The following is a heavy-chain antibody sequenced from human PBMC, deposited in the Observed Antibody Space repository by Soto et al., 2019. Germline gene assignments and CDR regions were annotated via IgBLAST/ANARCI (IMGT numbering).Heavy chain of an antibody. V-gene: IGHV3-73*02. CDR1: GFTFTASA. CDR2: IRSEVNSFAT. CDR3: ARLSVGYDTSTGRDY. D-gene: IGHD3-9*01. Sequence: EVQLVESGGGLVQPGGSLELSCAASGFTFTASAMHWVRQASGKGLEWVGRIRSEVNSFATAYAASVKGRFIISRDDSKDTAYLQMNSLRTEDTAVFYCARLSVGYDTSTGRDYWGQGILVTVSS. J-gene: IGHJ4*02.